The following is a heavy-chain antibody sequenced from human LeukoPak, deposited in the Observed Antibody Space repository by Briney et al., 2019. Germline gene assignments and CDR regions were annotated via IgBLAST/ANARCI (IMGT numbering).Heavy chain of an antibody. V-gene: IGHV3-21*04. CDR3: ARSYCSGANCYAFDY. CDR1: GFTFSSYE. J-gene: IGHJ4*02. Sequence: GGSLRLSCAASGFTFSSYEMNWVRQAPGKGLEWVSCISKNSVYIDYGGSVKGRFTISRDNAKNSLYLQMNSLRAEDTAVYYCARSYCSGANCYAFDYWGQGTLVTVSS. CDR2: ISKNSVYI. D-gene: IGHD2-15*01.